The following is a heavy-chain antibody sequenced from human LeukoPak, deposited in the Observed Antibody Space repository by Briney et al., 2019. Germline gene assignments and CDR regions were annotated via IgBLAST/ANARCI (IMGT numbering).Heavy chain of an antibody. CDR2: IYYSGST. CDR1: GGSISSDY. Sequence: SETLSLTCTVSGGSISSDYWSWIRQPPGKGLEWIGYIYYSGSTNYNPSLKSRVTMSVDTSKNQFSLKLSSVTAADTAVYYCARATYYYDSSGYYFDYWGQGTLVTVSS. V-gene: IGHV4-59*01. D-gene: IGHD3-22*01. J-gene: IGHJ4*02. CDR3: ARATYYYDSSGYYFDY.